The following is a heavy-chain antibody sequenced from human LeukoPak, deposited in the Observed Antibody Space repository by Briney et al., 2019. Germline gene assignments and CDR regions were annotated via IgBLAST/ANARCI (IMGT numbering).Heavy chain of an antibody. Sequence: GGSLRLSSAVSGFTFSSYWMHWVRQAPGKGLVWVSRINSDGSSTIYADSVQGRFTISRDNAKNTLYLQMNSLRAEDTAVYFCTRGTGSYYSLGYWGQGTLVTVSS. CDR3: TRGTGSYYSLGY. J-gene: IGHJ4*02. CDR1: GFTFSSYW. CDR2: INSDGSST. V-gene: IGHV3-74*01. D-gene: IGHD3-10*01.